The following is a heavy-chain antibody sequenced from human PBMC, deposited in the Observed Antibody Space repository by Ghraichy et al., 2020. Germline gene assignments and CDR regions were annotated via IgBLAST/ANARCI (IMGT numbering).Heavy chain of an antibody. CDR3: ARGGDIVVVPAAIPPLHYYYYGMDV. CDR1: GYTFTSYY. CDR2: INPSGGST. V-gene: IGHV1-46*01. D-gene: IGHD2-2*01. J-gene: IGHJ6*02. Sequence: ASVKVSCKASGYTFTSYYIHWVRQAPGQGLEWMGIINPSGGSTRYAQKFQGRVTMTRDTSTRTVYMELSSLRSEDTAVYYCARGGDIVVVPAAIPPLHYYYYGMDVWGQGTKVIVSS.